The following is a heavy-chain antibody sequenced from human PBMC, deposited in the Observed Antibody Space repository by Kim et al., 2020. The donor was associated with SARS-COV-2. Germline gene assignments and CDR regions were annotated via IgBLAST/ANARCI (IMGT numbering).Heavy chain of an antibody. V-gene: IGHV4-34*01. J-gene: IGHJ6*01. CDR3: ARGQGTVVVPAAITYYGM. Sequence: SETLSLTCAVYGGCFSGYYWSWIRQPPGKGLEWIGEINHSGSTNYNPSLKSRVTISVDTSKNQFSLKLSSVTAADTAVYYCARGQGTVVVPAAITYYGM. CDR1: GGCFSGYY. CDR2: INHSGST. D-gene: IGHD2-2*01.